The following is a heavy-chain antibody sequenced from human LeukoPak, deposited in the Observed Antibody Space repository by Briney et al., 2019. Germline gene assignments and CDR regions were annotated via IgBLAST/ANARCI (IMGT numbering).Heavy chain of an antibody. V-gene: IGHV3-21*01. CDR2: ISSSSSYI. CDR3: ARGVVVVAATPPWFDP. J-gene: IGHJ5*02. D-gene: IGHD2-15*01. CDR1: GFTCSSYS. Sequence: RSGGSLRLSCAASGFTCSSYSMNWVRQAPGKGLEWVSSISSSSSYIYYADSVKGRFTISRDNAKNSLYLQMNSLRAEDTAVYYCARGVVVVAATPPWFDPWGQGTLVTVSS.